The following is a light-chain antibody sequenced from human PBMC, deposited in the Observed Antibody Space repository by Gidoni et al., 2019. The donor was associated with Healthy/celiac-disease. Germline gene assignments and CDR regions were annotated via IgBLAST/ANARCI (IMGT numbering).Light chain of an antibody. CDR1: SLRSSY. CDR3: NSRDSSGNHWV. CDR2: GKN. Sequence: SSELTQDTAVSVAFGQTVRITCHGDSLRSSYASWYQQQPGQAPVLVIYGKNNRPSGIPDRFSGSSSGNTASLTITGAQAEDEADYYCNSRDSSGNHWVFGGGTKLTVL. V-gene: IGLV3-19*01. J-gene: IGLJ3*02.